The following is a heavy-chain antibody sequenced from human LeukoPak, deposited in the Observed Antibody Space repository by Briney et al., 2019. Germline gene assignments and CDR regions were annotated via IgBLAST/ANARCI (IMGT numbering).Heavy chain of an antibody. J-gene: IGHJ4*02. Sequence: SETLSLTCAVYGGSFSGYYWSWIRQPPGKGLEWIGEINHSGSTNYNPSLKSRVTISVDTSKNQFSLKLSSVTAADTAVYYCARGRRGVGNYWGQGTLVTVSS. D-gene: IGHD3-10*01. CDR2: INHSGST. CDR3: ARGRRGVGNY. V-gene: IGHV4-34*01. CDR1: GGSFSGYY.